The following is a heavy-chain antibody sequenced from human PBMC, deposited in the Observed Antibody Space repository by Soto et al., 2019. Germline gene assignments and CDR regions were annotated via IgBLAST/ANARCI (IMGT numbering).Heavy chain of an antibody. CDR3: ARGDTMVRGVITEVYYYMDV. D-gene: IGHD3-10*01. J-gene: IGHJ6*03. CDR1: GYTFTSYY. CDR2: INPSGGST. Sequence: ASVKVSCKASGYTFTSYYMHWVRQAPGQGLEWMGIINPSGGSTSYAQKFQGRVTMTRDTSTSTVYMELSSLRSEDTAVYYCARGDTMVRGVITEVYYYMDVWGKGTTVTVSS. V-gene: IGHV1-46*03.